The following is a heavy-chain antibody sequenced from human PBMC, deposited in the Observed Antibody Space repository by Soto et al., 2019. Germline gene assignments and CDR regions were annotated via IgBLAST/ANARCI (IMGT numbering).Heavy chain of an antibody. V-gene: IGHV3-30*18. J-gene: IGHJ6*02. CDR3: AKDRKTIFGVVPFSGGMDV. CDR2: ISYEGSNK. CDR1: GFTFSGYG. D-gene: IGHD3-3*01. Sequence: GGSLRLSCVASGFTFSGYGMHWVRQAPGKGLEWVAVISYEGSNKYYADSVKGRFTISRDNSINTMYLEMNSLRAEDTAVYYCAKDRKTIFGVVPFSGGMDVWGQGTTVTVSS.